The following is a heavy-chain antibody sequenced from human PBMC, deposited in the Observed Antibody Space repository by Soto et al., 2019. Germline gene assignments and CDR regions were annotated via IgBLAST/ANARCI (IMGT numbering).Heavy chain of an antibody. D-gene: IGHD2-2*01. CDR1: GFTFSSYA. V-gene: IGHV3-23*01. Sequence: EVQLLESGGGLVQPGGSLRLSCAASGFTFSSYAMSWVRQAPGKGLEWVSAISGSGGSTYYADSVKGRFTISRDNSKNTLYLQMSSLRAEDTAVYYCAKEWCRRTSCHATGAFDIWGKGTMVTVSS. CDR2: ISGSGGST. J-gene: IGHJ3*02. CDR3: AKEWCRRTSCHATGAFDI.